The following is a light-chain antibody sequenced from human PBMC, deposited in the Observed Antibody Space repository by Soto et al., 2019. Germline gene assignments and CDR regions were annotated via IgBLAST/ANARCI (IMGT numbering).Light chain of an antibody. CDR1: QSVTSNY. Sequence: EIALTQSPGTLSLSPGERATLSCRASQSVTSNYLAWYQQKPGQAPRLLLFGASIRDTGIPVRFSGSGSGTDFTLTITRLEPEDFAVYYCHQYGSSPGTFGQGTEVEVK. CDR2: GAS. J-gene: IGKJ1*01. V-gene: IGKV3-20*01. CDR3: HQYGSSPGT.